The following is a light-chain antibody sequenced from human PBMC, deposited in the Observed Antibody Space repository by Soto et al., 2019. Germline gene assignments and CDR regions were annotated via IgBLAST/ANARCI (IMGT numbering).Light chain of an antibody. CDR3: CSYASSTIYV. CDR2: DVT. CDR1: SSDVGGYNF. Sequence: LTPAASLSGSPGQAVTHFCTGTSSDVGGYNFVSWYQQLPGNAPKLLIYDVTIRPSGVSDRFSGSKSGTTASLTISGLQAEDEADYYCCSYASSTIYVFGTGTK. V-gene: IGLV2-14*03. J-gene: IGLJ1*01.